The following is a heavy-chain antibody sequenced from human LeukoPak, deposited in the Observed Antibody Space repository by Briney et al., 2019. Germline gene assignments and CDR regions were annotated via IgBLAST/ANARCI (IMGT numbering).Heavy chain of an antibody. J-gene: IGHJ4*02. D-gene: IGHD5-18*01. V-gene: IGHV5-51*01. CDR1: GYSFTSYW. Sequence: GESLKISCKGSGYSFTSYWIGWVRQMPGKGLEWMGIIYPGDSDTRYSPSFQGQVTISADKSISTAYLQWSSLKASDTAMYYCASSDPRPYTAMDPLRLDYWGQGTLVTVSS. CDR3: ASSDPRPYTAMDPLRLDY. CDR2: IYPGDSDT.